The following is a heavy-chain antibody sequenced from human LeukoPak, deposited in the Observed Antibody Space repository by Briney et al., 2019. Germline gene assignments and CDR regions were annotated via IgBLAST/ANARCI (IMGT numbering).Heavy chain of an antibody. V-gene: IGHV3-30*02. CDR1: GFTFSGYG. D-gene: IGHD2/OR15-2a*01. CDR3: AKDNNNYFNTRGDFDY. CDR2: IRSDGSNE. Sequence: PGGSLRLSCAASGFTFSGYGMHWVRQAPGKGLEWVAFIRSDGSNEYYTGSVKGRFTISRDNSKSTLYLQMNSLRAEDTAVYYCAKDNNNYFNTRGDFDYWGQGALVTVSS. J-gene: IGHJ4*02.